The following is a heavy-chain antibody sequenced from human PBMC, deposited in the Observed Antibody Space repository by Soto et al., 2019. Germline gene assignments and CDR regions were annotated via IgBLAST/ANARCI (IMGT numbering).Heavy chain of an antibody. J-gene: IGHJ6*02. CDR1: GGSISSNF. CDR3: ARLQRTVTAYYYYYEMDV. D-gene: IGHD2-21*02. V-gene: IGHV4-59*01. CDR2: FYYTGST. Sequence: QVQLQESGPGLVKPSETLSLTCTVSGGSISSNFWSWIRQPPRKGLEWIGNFYYTGSTNYNASLKSRVTISVDTSKNQFSLKLSSVTAADTAVYYCARLQRTVTAYYYYYEMDVWGQGNTVTVSS.